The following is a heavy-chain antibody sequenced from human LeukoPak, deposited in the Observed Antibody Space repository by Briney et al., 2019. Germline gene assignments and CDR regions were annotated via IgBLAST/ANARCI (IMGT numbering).Heavy chain of an antibody. Sequence: GGSLRLSCAASGFTFISYSMNWVRQAPGKGLEWVSYISGSSSTIYYADSVKGRFTISKDNAKNSLYLQMNSLRAEDTAVYYCARESPRGGPDYWGQGTLVTVSS. J-gene: IGHJ4*02. CDR2: ISGSSSTI. D-gene: IGHD3-10*01. CDR1: GFTFISYS. V-gene: IGHV3-48*01. CDR3: ARESPRGGPDY.